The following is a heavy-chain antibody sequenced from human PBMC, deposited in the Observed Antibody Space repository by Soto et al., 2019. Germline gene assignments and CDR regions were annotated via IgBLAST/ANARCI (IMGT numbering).Heavy chain of an antibody. CDR3: AKDIISGSSYYFYGMDV. D-gene: IGHD5-12*01. V-gene: IGHV3-30*18. CDR1: GFTFSSYG. Sequence: PGGSLRLSCAASGFTFSSYGIHWVRQAPGKGLEWVAVISYDGTDKYYADSVKGRFTISRDNSKNTLYLQINSLRAEDTAVHHCAKDIISGSSYYFYGMDVWGQGTTVTVS. J-gene: IGHJ6*02. CDR2: ISYDGTDK.